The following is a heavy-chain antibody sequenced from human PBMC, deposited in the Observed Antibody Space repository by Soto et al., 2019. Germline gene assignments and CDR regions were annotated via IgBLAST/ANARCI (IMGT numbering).Heavy chain of an antibody. CDR3: AKCGAGYDDAFDI. CDR1: GFTFSSYA. D-gene: IGHD3-9*01. V-gene: IGHV3-23*01. J-gene: IGHJ3*02. CDR2: ISGSGGST. Sequence: GGSLRLSCAASGFTFSSYAMSWVRQAPGKGLEWVSAISGSGGSTYYADSVKGRFTISRDNSKNTLYLQMNSLRAEDAAVYYCAKCGAGYDDAFDIWGQGTVVTVSS.